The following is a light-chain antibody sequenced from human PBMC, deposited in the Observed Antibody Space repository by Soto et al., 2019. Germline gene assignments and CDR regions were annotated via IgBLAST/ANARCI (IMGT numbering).Light chain of an antibody. V-gene: IGKV3-15*01. CDR1: QRVSGT. Sequence: EIVMTQSPATLSVSPGERATLSCRASQRVSGTLAWYQQKPGQAPRLLIYGASTRAAGVPARFGGSGSWAEFPLSIIRLLSEAFAVYHCQQYNHWPPFTFGQGTKLQIQ. CDR2: GAS. CDR3: QQYNHWPPFT. J-gene: IGKJ2*01.